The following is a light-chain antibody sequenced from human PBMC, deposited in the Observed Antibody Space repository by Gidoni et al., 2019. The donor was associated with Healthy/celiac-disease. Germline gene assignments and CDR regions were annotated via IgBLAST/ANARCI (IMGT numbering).Light chain of an antibody. V-gene: IGKV1-9*01. J-gene: IGKJ3*01. Sequence: DIQLTQSPSFLSASVGDRVTITCWASQGISSYLAWYQQKPGKAPKLLIYAASTLQSGVPSRFSGSGSGTEFTLTISSLQPEDFATYYCQQLNSYLRFTFGPXTKVDIK. CDR2: AAS. CDR1: QGISSY. CDR3: QQLNSYLRFT.